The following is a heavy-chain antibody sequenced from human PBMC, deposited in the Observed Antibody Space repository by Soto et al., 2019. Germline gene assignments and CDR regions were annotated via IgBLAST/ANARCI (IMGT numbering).Heavy chain of an antibody. D-gene: IGHD1-26*01. CDR1: RFSFSTYA. CDR3: ARDRSGSHEIDASLDI. J-gene: IGHJ3*02. V-gene: IGHV3-30-3*01. Sequence: QVQLVESGGGVVQPGRSLRLSCAASRFSFSTYAIHWVRQAPGKGLEWVAGISYDGGNEYYADSVKGRFTISRDNSKSTLYLKMTSLGPDDTAVYYCARDRSGSHEIDASLDIWGRGTMVTVSS. CDR2: ISYDGGNE.